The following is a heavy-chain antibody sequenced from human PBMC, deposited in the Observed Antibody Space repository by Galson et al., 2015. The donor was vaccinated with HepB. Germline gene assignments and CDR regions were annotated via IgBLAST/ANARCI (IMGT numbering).Heavy chain of an antibody. J-gene: IGHJ6*02. D-gene: IGHD1-26*01. CDR2: ISSSSSTI. V-gene: IGHV3-48*02. Sequence: SLRLSCAASGFTFSSYSMNWVRQAPGKGLEWVSYISSSSSTIYYADSVKGRFTISRDNAKNSLYLQMNSLRDEDTAVYYCARDNCIVRERLRCYYYYGMDVWGQGTTVTVSS. CDR3: ARDNCIVRERLRCYYYYGMDV. CDR1: GFTFSSYS.